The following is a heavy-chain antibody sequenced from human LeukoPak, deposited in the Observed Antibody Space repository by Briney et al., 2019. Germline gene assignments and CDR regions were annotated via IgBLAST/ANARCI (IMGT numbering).Heavy chain of an antibody. CDR2: IIPIFGTA. D-gene: IGHD6-6*01. CDR3: ARSRRSGAARDYYYYYMDV. V-gene: IGHV1-69*05. Sequence: SVKVSCKASGGTFSSYAISWVRQAPGQGLEWMGGIIPIFGTANYAQKFQGRVTITMDESTSTAYMELSSLRSEDTAVYYCARSRRSGAARDYYYYYMDVWGKGTTVTVSS. CDR1: GGTFSSYA. J-gene: IGHJ6*03.